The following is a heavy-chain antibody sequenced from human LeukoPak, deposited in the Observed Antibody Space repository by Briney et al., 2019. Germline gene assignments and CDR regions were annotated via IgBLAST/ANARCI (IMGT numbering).Heavy chain of an antibody. V-gene: IGHV3-7*01. CDR2: IKQDGSEK. CDR1: GFTFSSYW. D-gene: IGHD3-3*01. CDR3: ASGAEIWSGYYYYYYMDV. Sequence: GGSLRLSCAASGFTFSSYWMSWVRQAPGKGLEWVANIKQDGSEKYYVDSVKGRFTISRDNAKNSLYLQMNSLRAEDTAVYYCASGAEIWSGYYYYYYMDVWGKGTTVTVSS. J-gene: IGHJ6*03.